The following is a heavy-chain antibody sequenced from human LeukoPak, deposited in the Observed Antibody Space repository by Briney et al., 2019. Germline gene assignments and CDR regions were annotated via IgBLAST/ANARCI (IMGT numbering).Heavy chain of an antibody. Sequence: GGSLRLSCAASGFTFSNYGMHWVRQVPGKGLEWVAFIPYDGSNKYYADSLKGRFTISRDNSKNTLYLQMNSLRAEDTAIYYCAKDICGGDCYPHGGYWGQGTLVTVSS. CDR2: IPYDGSNK. V-gene: IGHV3-30*02. J-gene: IGHJ4*02. CDR1: GFTFSNYG. D-gene: IGHD2-21*01. CDR3: AKDICGGDCYPHGGY.